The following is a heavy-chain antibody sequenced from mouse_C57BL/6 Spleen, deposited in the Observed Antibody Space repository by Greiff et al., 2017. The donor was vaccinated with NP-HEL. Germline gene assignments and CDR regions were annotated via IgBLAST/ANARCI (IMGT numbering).Heavy chain of an antibody. CDR3: ARGTTVPFDY. D-gene: IGHD1-1*01. V-gene: IGHV5-4*03. CDR1: GFTFSSYA. Sequence: EVMLVESGGGLVKPGGSLKLSCAASGFTFSSYAMSWVRQTPEKRLEWVATISDGGSYTYYPDNVKGRFTISRDNAKNNLYLQMSHLKSEDTAMYYCARGTTVPFDYWGQGTTLTVSS. CDR2: ISDGGSYT. J-gene: IGHJ2*01.